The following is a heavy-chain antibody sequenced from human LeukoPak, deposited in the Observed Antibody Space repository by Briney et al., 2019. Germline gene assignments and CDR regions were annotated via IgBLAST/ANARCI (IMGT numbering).Heavy chain of an antibody. D-gene: IGHD1-26*01. J-gene: IGHJ6*03. CDR2: ISAYNGNT. Sequence: GASVKVSCKASGYTFTSYGISWVRQAPGQGLEWMGWISAYNGNTNYAQKLQGRVTMTTDTSTSTAYMELRSLRSDDTAVYYCAGLGLNIVGANYYYYMDVWGKGTTVTVSS. CDR3: AGLGLNIVGANYYYYMDV. CDR1: GYTFTSYG. V-gene: IGHV1-18*01.